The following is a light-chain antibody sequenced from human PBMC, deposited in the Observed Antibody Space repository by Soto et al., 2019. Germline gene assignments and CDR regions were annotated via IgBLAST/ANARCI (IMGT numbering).Light chain of an antibody. CDR2: AAS. Sequence: DIQMTQSPSSLSASVGDRVTITCRASQSISSYLNWYQQKPGKAPKFLIYAASSLQSGVPSRFGGSGSGTDFTLTIDSLQPEDFATYFCQQANSFPITFGQGTRLEIK. CDR3: QQANSFPIT. J-gene: IGKJ5*01. CDR1: QSISSY. V-gene: IGKV1-39*01.